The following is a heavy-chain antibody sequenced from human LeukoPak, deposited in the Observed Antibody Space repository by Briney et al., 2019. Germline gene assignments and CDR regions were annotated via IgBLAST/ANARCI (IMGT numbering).Heavy chain of an antibody. CDR2: IYYSGST. D-gene: IGHD3-10*01. CDR3: ARTRITMVRGVIIWWFDP. J-gene: IGHJ5*02. Sequence: PSETLSLTCTVSGGSISSYYWSWIRQPPGKGLEWIGYIYYSGSTNCNPSLKSRVTISVDTSKNQFSLKLSSVTAADTAVYYCARTRITMVRGVIIWWFDPWGQGTLVTVSS. CDR1: GGSISSYY. V-gene: IGHV4-59*01.